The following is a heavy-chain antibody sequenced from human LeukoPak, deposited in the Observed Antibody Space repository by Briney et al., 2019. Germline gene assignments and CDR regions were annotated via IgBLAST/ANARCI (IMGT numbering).Heavy chain of an antibody. CDR3: ARRRYSGSYDTPCFDY. D-gene: IGHD1-26*01. CDR2: ISAYNGNT. V-gene: IGHV1-18*01. CDR1: GYTFTSYG. Sequence: GASVKVSCKASGYTFTSYGISWVRQAPGQGLEWMGWISAYNGNTNYAQKLQGRVTMTTDTSTSTAYMELRSLRSDDTAVYYSARRRYSGSYDTPCFDYWGQGTLVTVSS. J-gene: IGHJ4*02.